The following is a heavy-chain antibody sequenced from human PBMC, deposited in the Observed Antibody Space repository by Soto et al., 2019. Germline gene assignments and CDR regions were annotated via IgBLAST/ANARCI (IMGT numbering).Heavy chain of an antibody. V-gene: IGHV1-2*04. D-gene: IGHD2-2*01. CDR1: GYTFTGYY. CDR3: AREAPAADDAFDI. CDR2: INPNSGGT. J-gene: IGHJ3*02. Sequence: ASVKVSCKASGYTFTGYYMHWVRQAPGQGLEWMGWINPNSGGTNYAQKIQGWVTMTRDTSISTAYMELSRLRSDDTAVYYCAREAPAADDAFDIWGQGTMVTVSS.